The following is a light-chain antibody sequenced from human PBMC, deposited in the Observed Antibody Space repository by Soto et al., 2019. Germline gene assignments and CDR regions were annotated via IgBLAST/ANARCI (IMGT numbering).Light chain of an antibody. J-gene: IGKJ2*01. Sequence: EIVMTQSPATLSVSPGERATLSCRASQSISSNLAWYQQKPGQAPRLLIYSASTRVTGIQARFSGSASETEFTLTISSLQSEDVAVYDWQQYINWPPTYTFGQGTKLEIK. CDR3: QQYINWPPTYT. CDR2: SAS. V-gene: IGKV3-15*01. CDR1: QSISSN.